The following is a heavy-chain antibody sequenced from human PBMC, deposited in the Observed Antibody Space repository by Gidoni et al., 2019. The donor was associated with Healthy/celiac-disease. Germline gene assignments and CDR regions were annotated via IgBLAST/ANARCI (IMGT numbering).Heavy chain of an antibody. D-gene: IGHD1-26*01. CDR2: IYYSGST. Sequence: QVQLPESGPGLVKPSETLSLTCTVPGGSISSYYWSWIRQPPGKGLEWIGYIYYSGSTNYNPSLKSRVTISVDTSKNQFSLKLSSVTAADTAVYYCARAVSGSTGWFDPWGQGTLVTVSS. V-gene: IGHV4-59*01. J-gene: IGHJ5*02. CDR1: GGSISSYY. CDR3: ARAVSGSTGWFDP.